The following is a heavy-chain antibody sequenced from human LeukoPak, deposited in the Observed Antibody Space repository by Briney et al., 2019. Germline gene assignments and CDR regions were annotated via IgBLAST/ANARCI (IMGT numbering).Heavy chain of an antibody. CDR2: ISYDESDK. Sequence: GGSLRLSCAASGFTFSSYWMSWVRQAPGKGLEWVALISYDESDKYYADSVKGRFTISRDNSKNTLYLQMNSLRAEDTAVYYCARRWSFDYWGQGTLVTVSS. V-gene: IGHV3-30*03. D-gene: IGHD6-13*01. CDR3: ARRWSFDY. J-gene: IGHJ4*02. CDR1: GFTFSSYW.